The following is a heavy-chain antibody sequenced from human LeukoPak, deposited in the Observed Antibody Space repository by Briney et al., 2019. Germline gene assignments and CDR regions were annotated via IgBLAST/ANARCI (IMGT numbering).Heavy chain of an antibody. CDR2: IRYDGSNK. Sequence: GGSLRLSCAASGVTFSSYGMHWVRQAPGKGLEWVAFIRYDGSNKYYADSVKGRFTISRDNSKNTLYLQMNSVRAEDTAVYYCAKDRYGGSDYWGQGTLVTVSS. CDR1: GVTFSSYG. CDR3: AKDRYGGSDY. V-gene: IGHV3-30*02. D-gene: IGHD4-23*01. J-gene: IGHJ4*02.